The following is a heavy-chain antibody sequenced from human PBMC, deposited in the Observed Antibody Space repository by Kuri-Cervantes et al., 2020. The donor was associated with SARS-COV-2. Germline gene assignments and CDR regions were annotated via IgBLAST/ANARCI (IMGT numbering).Heavy chain of an antibody. J-gene: IGHJ6*03. V-gene: IGHV3-23*01. CDR2: ISGSGGST. CDR3: ARSGVSAATGYYYYYMDV. D-gene: IGHD1-14*01. Sequence: GGSLRLSCAASGFTFSSYAMSWVRQAPGKGLEWVSAISGSGGSTYYADSVKGRFTISRDNSKNTLYLQTNSLRAEDTAVYYCARSGVSAATGYYYYYMDVWGKGTTVTVSS. CDR1: GFTFSSYA.